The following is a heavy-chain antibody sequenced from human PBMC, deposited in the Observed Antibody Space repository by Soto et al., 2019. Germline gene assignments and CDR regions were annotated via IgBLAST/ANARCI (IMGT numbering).Heavy chain of an antibody. CDR2: INAGNGNT. CDR3: AREITMVGGVISRTRTNWFDP. Sequence: ASVKVSCKASGYTFTSYAMHWVRQAPGQRLEWMGWINAGNGNTKYSQKFQGRVTITRDTSASTAYMELSSLRSEDTAVYYCAREITMVGGVISRTRTNWFDPWGQGTLVTVSS. J-gene: IGHJ5*02. CDR1: GYTFTSYA. D-gene: IGHD3-10*01. V-gene: IGHV1-3*01.